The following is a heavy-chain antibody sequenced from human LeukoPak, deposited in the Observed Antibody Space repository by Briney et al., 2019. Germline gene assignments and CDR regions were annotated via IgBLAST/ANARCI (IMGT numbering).Heavy chain of an antibody. J-gene: IGHJ6*02. CDR1: GYTFTSYD. D-gene: IGHD3-10*01. V-gene: IGHV1-8*01. CDR2: MNPNSGNT. Sequence: ASVKDSCKASGYTFTSYDINWVRQATGQGLEWMGWMNPNSGNTGYAQKFQGRVTMTRNTSISTAYMELSSLRSEDTAVYYCARVLMVRGNDFLWEPPEHYYYYYGMDVWGQGTTVTVSS. CDR3: ARVLMVRGNDFLWEPPEHYYYYYGMDV.